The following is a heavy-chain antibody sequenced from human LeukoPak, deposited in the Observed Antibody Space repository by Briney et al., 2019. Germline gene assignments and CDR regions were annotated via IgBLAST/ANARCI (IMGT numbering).Heavy chain of an antibody. J-gene: IGHJ4*02. CDR3: AKAYTPLWFGGVDY. Sequence: GGSLRLSCAASGFTFDDYAMHWVRQAPGKGLEWVSGISWNSGSIGYADSVKGRFTISRDNAKNSLYLQMNSLRAEDTALYYCAKAYTPLWFGGVDYWGQGTLVTVSS. V-gene: IGHV3-9*01. CDR1: GFTFDDYA. D-gene: IGHD3-10*01. CDR2: ISWNSGSI.